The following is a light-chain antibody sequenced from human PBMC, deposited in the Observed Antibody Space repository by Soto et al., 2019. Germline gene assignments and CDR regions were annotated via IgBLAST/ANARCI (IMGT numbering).Light chain of an antibody. CDR3: LHDYNYPYT. Sequence: AIQMTQFPSSLSASVGDRVTITCRASQGITNDLGWYQQKSGRAPNLLIFGASTLQSGGPSRFSGSGSGTAFTLTISSLQHSDFAISYCLHDYNYPYTFGQGTKVEIK. CDR1: QGITND. CDR2: GAS. V-gene: IGKV1-6*01. J-gene: IGKJ2*01.